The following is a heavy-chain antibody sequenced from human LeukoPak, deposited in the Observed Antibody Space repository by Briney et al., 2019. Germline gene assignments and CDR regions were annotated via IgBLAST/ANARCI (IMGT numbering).Heavy chain of an antibody. CDR1: GYSISSGYC. J-gene: IGHJ5*01. D-gene: IGHD2-15*01. CDR2: IYHSGST. Sequence: SETLSLTCTVSGYSISSGYCWGWIRPPPGKGLEWIGTIYHSGSTYYNPSLKSRVTVSVDTSKNQFSLRLTSVTAADTAVYYCARLSGIYCDRGSCFDYFDSWGQGTLVTVSS. CDR3: ARLSGIYCDRGSCFDYFDS. V-gene: IGHV4-38-2*02.